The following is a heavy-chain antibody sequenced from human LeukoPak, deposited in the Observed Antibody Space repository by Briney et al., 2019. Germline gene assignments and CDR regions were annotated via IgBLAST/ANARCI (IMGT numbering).Heavy chain of an antibody. CDR1: GGSVSTGTYY. Sequence: SETLSLTCTVSGGSVSTGTYYWSWIRQPPGKGLEWLAYIYYSGSTNYNPSLMSRVTISVDTSKNQFSLKLRSVTAADTAVYYCARDLWELQSAFDLWGQGTVVTVSS. CDR3: ARDLWELQSAFDL. CDR2: IYYSGST. V-gene: IGHV4-61*01. D-gene: IGHD1-26*01. J-gene: IGHJ3*01.